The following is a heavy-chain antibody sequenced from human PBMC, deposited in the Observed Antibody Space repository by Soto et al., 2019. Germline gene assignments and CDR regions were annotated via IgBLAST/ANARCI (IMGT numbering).Heavy chain of an antibody. D-gene: IGHD6-19*01. J-gene: IGHJ4*02. CDR3: AKDLLVFKVAGTFDY. CDR1: GFTFSSYA. Sequence: EVQLLESGGGLVQPGGSLRLSCAASGFTFSSYAMSWVRQTPGKGLEWVSAISGSGGSTYYADSVKGRFTISRDNSKNTLYLQMNSLRAEDTAVYYCAKDLLVFKVAGTFDYWGQGTLVTVSS. CDR2: ISGSGGST. V-gene: IGHV3-23*01.